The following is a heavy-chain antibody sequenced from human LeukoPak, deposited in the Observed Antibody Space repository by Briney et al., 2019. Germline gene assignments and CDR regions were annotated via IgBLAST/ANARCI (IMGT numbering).Heavy chain of an antibody. D-gene: IGHD5-18*01. CDR1: GGSFSGYY. J-gene: IGHJ5*02. CDR2: INHSGST. V-gene: IGHV4-34*01. Sequence: PSQTLSLTCAVYGGSFSGYYWSWIRQPPGKGLEWIGEINHSGSTNYNPSLKSRVTISVDTSKNQFSLKLSSVTAADTAVYYCARGRVTEGFDPWGQGTLVTVSS. CDR3: ARGRVTEGFDP.